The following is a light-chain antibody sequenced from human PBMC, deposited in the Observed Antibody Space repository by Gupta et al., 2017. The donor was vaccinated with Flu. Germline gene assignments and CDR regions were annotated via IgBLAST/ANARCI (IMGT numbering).Light chain of an antibody. J-gene: IGLJ2*01. Sequence: QSVLTPPRSVSGAPGQRVTISCTGCSSNIGAGYDVHWYQPVPETAPNLLIYDNNNRSAVVPVRFSGSKSGTAAALPITGPTAEEDADYYSQTYDSSIGVVFGGGTRLTVL. CDR1: SSNIGAGYD. V-gene: IGLV1-40*01. CDR2: DNN. CDR3: QTYDSSIGVV.